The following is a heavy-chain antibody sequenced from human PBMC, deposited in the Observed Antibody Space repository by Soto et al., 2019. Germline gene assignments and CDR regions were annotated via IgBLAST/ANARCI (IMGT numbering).Heavy chain of an antibody. CDR1: GFTFSRYA. D-gene: IGHD3-9*01. V-gene: IGHV3-64*01. CDR3: ARKDYDILTGPLDY. CDR2: ISSNGGST. J-gene: IGHJ4*02. Sequence: GESLKLSCAASGFTFSRYAMHWVRQAPGKGLEYVSAISSNGGSTYYANSVKGRFTISRDNSKNTLYLQMGSLRAEDMAVYYCARKDYDILTGPLDYWGQGTLVTVSS.